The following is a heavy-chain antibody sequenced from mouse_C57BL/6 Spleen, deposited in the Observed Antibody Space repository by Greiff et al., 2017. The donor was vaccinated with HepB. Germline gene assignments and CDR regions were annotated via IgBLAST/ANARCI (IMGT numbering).Heavy chain of an antibody. D-gene: IGHD1-1*01. J-gene: IGHJ4*01. CDR2: IDPSDSDT. CDR3: ARMSTTVPYYYAMDY. CDR1: GYTFTSYW. Sequence: QVQLQQPGAELVMPGASVKLSCKASGYTFTSYWMNWVKQRPGQGLEWIGEIDPSDSDTNYNQKFKGKSTLTVDKSSSTAYMQLSSLTSEDSAVYYCARMSTTVPYYYAMDYWGQGTSVTVSS. V-gene: IGHV1-69*01.